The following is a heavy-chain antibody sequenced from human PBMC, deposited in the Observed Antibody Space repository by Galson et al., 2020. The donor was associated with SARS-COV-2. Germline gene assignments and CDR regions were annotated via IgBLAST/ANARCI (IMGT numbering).Heavy chain of an antibody. CDR2: ISSSSSTI. V-gene: IGHV3-48*01. J-gene: IGHJ6*03. CDR1: GFTFSSYS. Sequence: ASVKVSCAASGFTFSSYSMNCVRQAPGKGLEWVSYISSSSSTIYYADSVKGRFTISRDNAKNSLYLQMNSLRAEDTAVYYCARAPDYYYYYMDVWGKGTTVTISS. CDR3: ARAPDYYYYYMDV.